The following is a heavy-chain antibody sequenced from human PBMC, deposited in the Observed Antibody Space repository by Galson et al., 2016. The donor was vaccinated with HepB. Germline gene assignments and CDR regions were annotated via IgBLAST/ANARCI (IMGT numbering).Heavy chain of an antibody. V-gene: IGHV3-23*01. CDR1: GFTFSTYA. D-gene: IGHD5-12*01. CDR3: VNRAEYSGRDNGFQY. J-gene: IGHJ4*02. CDR2: ISHDSGSE. Sequence: SLRLSCAGSGFTFSTYAMSWVRQAPGKGLEWVSGISHDSGSEFYGDSVKGRFTIYRDNSTNTVYLELNSLTAEDTAIYYCVNRAEYSGRDNGFQYWGRGTLVTVSS.